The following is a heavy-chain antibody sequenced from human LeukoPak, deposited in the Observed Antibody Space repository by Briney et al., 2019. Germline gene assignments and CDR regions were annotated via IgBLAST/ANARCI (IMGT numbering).Heavy chain of an antibody. CDR1: GFTFSIYT. J-gene: IGHJ4*02. D-gene: IGHD7-27*01. CDR2: ITSSSSSM. Sequence: GGSLRLSCVASGFTFSIYTMSWVRQAPGKGLEWVSSITSSSSSMYSADPVKGRLTIPRDNAKNSLYLQMNSLRAEDTAVYYCARDLAWGGYWGQGTLVTVSS. CDR3: ARDLAWGGY. V-gene: IGHV3-21*01.